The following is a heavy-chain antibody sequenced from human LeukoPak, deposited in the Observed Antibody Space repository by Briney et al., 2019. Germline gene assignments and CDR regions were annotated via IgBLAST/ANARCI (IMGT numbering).Heavy chain of an antibody. V-gene: IGHV3-33*08. Sequence: GRSLRLSCAASGFTFNTYGMHWVRQAPGKGLEWVAVIWYDGSNKYYADSVKGRFTISRDNSKNTLYLQMNTLRTEDTAVYYCARAVGPYDYWGQGTLVAVSS. D-gene: IGHD1-26*01. CDR2: IWYDGSNK. CDR3: ARAVGPYDY. CDR1: GFTFNTYG. J-gene: IGHJ4*02.